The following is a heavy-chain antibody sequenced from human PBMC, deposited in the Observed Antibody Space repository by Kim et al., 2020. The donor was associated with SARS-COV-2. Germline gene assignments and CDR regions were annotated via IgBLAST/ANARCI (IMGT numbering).Heavy chain of an antibody. J-gene: IGHJ6*02. CDR2: INTNTGNP. CDR3: ARDYYDFWSGYSWNGMDV. V-gene: IGHV7-4-1*02. CDR1: GYTFTSYA. D-gene: IGHD3-3*01. Sequence: ASVKVSCKASGYTFTSYAMNWVRQAPGQGLEWMGWINTNTGNPTYAQGFTGRFVFTLDTSVSTAYLQISRLKAEDTAVYYCARDYYDFWSGYSWNGMDVWGQGTTVTVYS.